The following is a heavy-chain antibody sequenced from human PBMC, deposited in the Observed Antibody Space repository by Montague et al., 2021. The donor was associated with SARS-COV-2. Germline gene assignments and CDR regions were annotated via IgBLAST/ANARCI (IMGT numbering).Heavy chain of an antibody. CDR2: ISYDGSYK. CDR1: GFTFSSYS. J-gene: IGHJ6*02. V-gene: IGHV3-30*18. D-gene: IGHD1-14*01. CDR3: AKQTGAQTSYYYYGMDV. Sequence: SLRLSCAASGFTFSSYSMHWVRQSPGKGLEWVALISYDGSYKYYADSVKGRFTISRDNSKNTLYLQMNGLRGEDKAVYYCAKQTGAQTSYYYYGMDVWGQGTTVTVSS.